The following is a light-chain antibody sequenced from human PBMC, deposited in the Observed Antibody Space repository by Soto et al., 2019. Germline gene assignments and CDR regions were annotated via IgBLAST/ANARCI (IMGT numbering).Light chain of an antibody. Sequence: DIQMTQSPSSVSASVGDRVTITCRSSEDISTWLDWYQQKQGKAAKLLIYAASSLQSGVPSRFSGSGSWTDFILTTSSLQPEDFSTYYCRHALSFPLPTFGGGTRLEI. CDR2: AAS. CDR1: EDISTW. J-gene: IGKJ5*01. V-gene: IGKV1-12*01. CDR3: RHALSFPLPT.